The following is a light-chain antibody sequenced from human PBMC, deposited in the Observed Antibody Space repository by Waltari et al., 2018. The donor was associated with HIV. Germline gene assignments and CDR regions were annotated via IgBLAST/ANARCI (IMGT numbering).Light chain of an antibody. V-gene: IGLV1-40*01. CDR2: IAN. Sequence: QSVLTQPPSVSGAPGQRVTISCIGNSSNIGAHYGVHWYQQLPGTAPKLLIYIANNRPAGVPDRFSGSISGTSASLAITGLQAEDEAVYYCQSYDSSLNFVVFGGGTKLTVL. CDR3: QSYDSSLNFVV. CDR1: SSNIGAHYG. J-gene: IGLJ2*01.